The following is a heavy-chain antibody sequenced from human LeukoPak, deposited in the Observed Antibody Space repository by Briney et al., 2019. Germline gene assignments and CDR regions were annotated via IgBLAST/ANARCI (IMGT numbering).Heavy chain of an antibody. V-gene: IGHV4-39*07. CDR3: AGGIALAAIFSDY. Sequence: SETLSLTCTVSGGSISSSSYYWAWIRQPPGKELEWIGSIYYIGSTYYNPSLKSRVTISVDTSKNQFSLKLSSVTAADTAVYYCAGGIALAAIFSDYWGQGTLVTVSS. CDR1: GGSISSSSYY. D-gene: IGHD6-19*01. CDR2: IYYIGST. J-gene: IGHJ4*02.